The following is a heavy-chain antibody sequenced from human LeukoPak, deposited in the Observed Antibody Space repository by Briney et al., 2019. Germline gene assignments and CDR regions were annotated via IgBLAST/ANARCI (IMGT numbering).Heavy chain of an antibody. V-gene: IGHV4-4*07. CDR3: ARQVGRGTQIYYLDV. CDR1: GGFISNYY. Sequence: ASETLSLTCTVSGGFISNYYWSWIRQPAGKGLEWIGRIYSSGSTNYNSSLKSRITMSVDTSKNQFSLKLSSVTAADTAVYYCARQVGRGTQIYYLDVWGKGTTVTVSS. J-gene: IGHJ6*03. CDR2: IYSSGST. D-gene: IGHD3-16*01.